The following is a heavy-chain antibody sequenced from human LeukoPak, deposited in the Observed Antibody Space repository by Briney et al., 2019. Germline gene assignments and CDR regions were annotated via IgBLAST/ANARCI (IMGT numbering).Heavy chain of an antibody. D-gene: IGHD3-10*01. J-gene: IGHJ4*02. CDR1: GFTFRKYW. Sequence: GGSLRLSCAASGFTFRKYWLHWVRQAPGKGLVWVSRINPDDESTSYADSVKGRFTISRDNSKNTLYLQMNSLRAEDTAVYYSWFGESNFDYWGQGTLVTVSS. V-gene: IGHV3-74*01. CDR2: INPDDEST. CDR3: WFGESNFDY.